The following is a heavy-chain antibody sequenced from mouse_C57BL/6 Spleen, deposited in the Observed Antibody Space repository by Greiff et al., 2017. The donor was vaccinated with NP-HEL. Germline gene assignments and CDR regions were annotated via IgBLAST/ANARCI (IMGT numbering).Heavy chain of an antibody. J-gene: IGHJ4*01. CDR2: IDPSDSYT. CDR3: ARRYGYDEGYAMDY. CDR1: GYTFTSYW. D-gene: IGHD2-2*01. Sequence: QVQLQQPGAELVMPGASVKLSCKASGYTFTSYWMHWVKQRPGQGLEWIGEIDPSDSYTNYNQKFKGKSTLTVDKSSSTAYMQLSSLTSEDSAVYYCARRYGYDEGYAMDYWGQGTSVTVSS. V-gene: IGHV1-69*01.